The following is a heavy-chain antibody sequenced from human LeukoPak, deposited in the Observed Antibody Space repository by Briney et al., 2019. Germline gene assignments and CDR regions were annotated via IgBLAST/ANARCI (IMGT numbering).Heavy chain of an antibody. CDR1: GFTFTSYA. V-gene: IGHV3-23*01. CDR2: ISGSGGTT. D-gene: IGHD1-26*01. J-gene: IGHJ4*02. CDR3: AQDVGPCDY. Sequence: GGSLRLSCAASGFTFTSYAMSWVRQAPGKGLEWVSTISGSGGTTYYADSVKGRFTISRDNSKNTLYLQMSSLRAEDTAIYSCAQDVGPCDYWGQGTPVTVSS.